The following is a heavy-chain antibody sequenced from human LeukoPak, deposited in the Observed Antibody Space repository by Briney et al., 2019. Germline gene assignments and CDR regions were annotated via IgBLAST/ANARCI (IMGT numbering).Heavy chain of an antibody. CDR3: ARGNAGTSPFDY. V-gene: IGHV1-3*01. D-gene: IGHD4-17*01. J-gene: IGHJ4*02. Sequence: KFQGRVTITRDTSASTAYMELSSLRSEDTAVYYCARGNAGTSPFDYWGQGTLVTVSS.